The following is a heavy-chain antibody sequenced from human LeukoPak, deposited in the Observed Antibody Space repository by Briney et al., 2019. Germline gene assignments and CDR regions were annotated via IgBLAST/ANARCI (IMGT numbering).Heavy chain of an antibody. CDR1: GYTFTSYG. J-gene: IGHJ4*02. Sequence: ASVKVSCKASGYTFTSYGISWVRQAPGQGLEWMGLISAYNGNTNYAQKLQGRVTMTTDTSTSTAYMELRSLRSDDTAVYYCARDRGFVNYYGSGSYSPHDYWGQGTLVTVSS. D-gene: IGHD3-10*01. CDR3: ARDRGFVNYYGSGSYSPHDY. CDR2: ISAYNGNT. V-gene: IGHV1-18*01.